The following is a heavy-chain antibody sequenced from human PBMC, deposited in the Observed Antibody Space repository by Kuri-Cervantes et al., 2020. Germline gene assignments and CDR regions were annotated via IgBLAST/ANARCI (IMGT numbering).Heavy chain of an antibody. J-gene: IGHJ3*02. CDR3: AREGYSSGKAGIFDI. CDR1: GFTFSSYG. CDR2: IWYDGSNK. Sequence: GGSLRLSCAASGFTFSSYGMHWVRQAPGKGLEWVAVIWYDGSNKYYADSVKGRFTISKDNSKNTLSLQLDSLRDDDTAVYYCAREGYSSGKAGIFDIWGQGTMVTVSS. V-gene: IGHV3-33*01. D-gene: IGHD6-19*01.